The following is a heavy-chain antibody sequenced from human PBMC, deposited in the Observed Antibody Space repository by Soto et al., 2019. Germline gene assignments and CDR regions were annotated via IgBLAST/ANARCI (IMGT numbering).Heavy chain of an antibody. V-gene: IGHV1-18*01. CDR2: IGTHNGDT. J-gene: IGHJ4*02. CDR1: GYIFTDYG. Sequence: QVQLVQSGAEVKKPGASVQVSCKASGYIFTDYGFSWVRQAPGQGLELMGWIGTHNGDTKYAQKFQGRVNMTTDTSTRTAYMELRSLRYDDTAVYYCASRDSLDFWGQGTLVTVSS. D-gene: IGHD2-21*01. CDR3: ASRDSLDF.